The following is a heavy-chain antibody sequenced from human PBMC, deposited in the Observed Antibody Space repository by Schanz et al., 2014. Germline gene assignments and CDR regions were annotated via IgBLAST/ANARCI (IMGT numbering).Heavy chain of an antibody. CDR2: ISAYHGNA. J-gene: IGHJ4*02. Sequence: QVQLVQSGAEVKKPGASVKVSCKASGYTFTSYGISWVRQAPGQGLEWMGWISAYHGNAKYPQKLQGRVTMTTDTATSTAYMELKILRSDDTAVYYCARDAADFYDILTEEDYWGQGTLVTVSS. D-gene: IGHD3-9*01. CDR1: GYTFTSYG. V-gene: IGHV1-18*01. CDR3: ARDAADFYDILTEEDY.